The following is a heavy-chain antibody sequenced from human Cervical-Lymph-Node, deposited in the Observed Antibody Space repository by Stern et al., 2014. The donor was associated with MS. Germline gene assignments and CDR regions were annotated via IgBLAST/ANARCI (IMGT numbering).Heavy chain of an antibody. J-gene: IGHJ4*02. CDR3: ARAAYSTSSYNY. CDR1: GGTFNTNV. CDR2: IIPIFGTA. V-gene: IGHV1-69*01. D-gene: IGHD6-6*01. Sequence: QVQLVQSGAEVKKPGSSVKVSCKASGGTFNTNVISWVRQAPGQGLEWMGGIIPIFGTALYAQKFQGRVTITANESTRAVYMELSSLRSEDTAVYYCARAAYSTSSYNYWGQGTLVNVSS.